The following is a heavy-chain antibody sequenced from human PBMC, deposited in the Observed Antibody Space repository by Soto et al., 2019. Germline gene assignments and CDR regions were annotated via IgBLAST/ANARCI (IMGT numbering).Heavy chain of an antibody. J-gene: IGHJ5*02. CDR1: GGSLSGYY. D-gene: IGHD2-8*01. V-gene: IGHV4-34*01. Sequence: PPETLSLTCAVYGGSLSGYYWSWIRQPPGKGLEWIGEINHSGSTNYNPSLKSRVTISVDTSKNQFSLKLSSVTAADTAVYYCARGLKRFVLMVYAHTNWFDPWGQGTLVTVSS. CDR2: INHSGST. CDR3: ARGLKRFVLMVYAHTNWFDP.